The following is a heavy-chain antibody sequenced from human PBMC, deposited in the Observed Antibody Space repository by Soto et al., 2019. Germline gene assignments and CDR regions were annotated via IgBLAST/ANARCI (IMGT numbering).Heavy chain of an antibody. Sequence: EGQLVQSGGGLVQPGGSLRLSCTASGFAFDDYYMDWVRQVPGKGLEWIGRTRDKPNNYAAEYVASVKGRFTISRDASKDSMYLQMNTVKTEDTAVYYCARDTWGSYDYWGQGALVIVSS. J-gene: IGHJ4*02. CDR3: ARDTWGSYDY. V-gene: IGHV3-72*01. CDR2: TRDKPNNYAA. D-gene: IGHD1-26*01. CDR1: GFAFDDYY.